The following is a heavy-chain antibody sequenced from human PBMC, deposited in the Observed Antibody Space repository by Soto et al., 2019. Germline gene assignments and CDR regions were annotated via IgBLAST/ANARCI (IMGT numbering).Heavy chain of an antibody. CDR1: GCTCSSYA. D-gene: IGHD4-17*01. Sequence: SVKVSCKASGCTCSSYAISWVREAPGQGLEWMGGISPIFGTANYAQKFQGRVTITADESTSTAYMELSSLRSEDTAVYYCARGYDYGARFDYWGQGTLVTVSS. V-gene: IGHV1-69*13. J-gene: IGHJ4*02. CDR3: ARGYDYGARFDY. CDR2: ISPIFGTA.